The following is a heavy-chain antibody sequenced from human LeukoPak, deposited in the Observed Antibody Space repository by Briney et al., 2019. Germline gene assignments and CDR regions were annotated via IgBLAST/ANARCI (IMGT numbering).Heavy chain of an antibody. Sequence: SETLSLTCTVSGGPISSGGYYWSWIRQHPGKGLEWIGYIYYSGSTYYNPSLKSRVTISVDTSKNQFSLKLSSVTAADTAVYYCARDPDLAYCGGDCYLDWGQGTLVTVSS. CDR3: ARDPDLAYCGGDCYLD. CDR2: IYYSGST. V-gene: IGHV4-31*03. J-gene: IGHJ4*02. CDR1: GGPISSGGYY. D-gene: IGHD2-21*02.